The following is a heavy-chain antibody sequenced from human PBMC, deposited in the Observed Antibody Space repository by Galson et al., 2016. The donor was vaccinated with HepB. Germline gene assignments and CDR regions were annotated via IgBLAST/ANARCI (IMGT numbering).Heavy chain of an antibody. V-gene: IGHV3-74*01. J-gene: IGHJ3*01. CDR3: ARDAYVPDCSGGGCYWSDALDL. D-gene: IGHD2-15*01. CDR1: GFTFNKYW. CDR2: INSDGSST. Sequence: GSLRLSCAASGFTFNKYWMHWIRQAPGKGLVWVSRINSDGSSTSYADSVKGRFTIFRDNAKNTLHLQMNGLRAEDTAVYYCARDAYVPDCSGGGCYWSDALDLWGQGTMVTVSS.